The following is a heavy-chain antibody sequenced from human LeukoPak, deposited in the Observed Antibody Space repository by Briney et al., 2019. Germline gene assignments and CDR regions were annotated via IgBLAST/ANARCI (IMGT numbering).Heavy chain of an antibody. V-gene: IGHV4-30-4*01. D-gene: IGHD2-15*01. Sequence: SQTLSLTCTVSVGSISSGDYYWSWIRQPPGKGLEWIGYIYYNGSTYYNPSLKSRVTISVDTSKNQFSLKLSSVTAADTAVYYCARVGPYCSGGSCYYSWFDPWGQGTLVTVSS. CDR3: ARVGPYCSGGSCYYSWFDP. CDR1: VGSISSGDYY. CDR2: IYYNGST. J-gene: IGHJ5*02.